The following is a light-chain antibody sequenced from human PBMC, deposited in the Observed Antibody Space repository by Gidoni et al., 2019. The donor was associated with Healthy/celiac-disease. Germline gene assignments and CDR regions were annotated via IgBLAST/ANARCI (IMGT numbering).Light chain of an antibody. J-gene: IGLJ2*01. CDR3: YSTDSSGNLVV. CDR2: EDS. Sequence: SYELTQPPSVSVSPGQKARITCSGDALPTKYAYRSQQNSGQTPVLVIYEDSKRPSGIPERFSGSSSGTMATLTISGAQVEDEADYYCYSTDSSGNLVVFGGGTKLTVL. V-gene: IGLV3-10*01. CDR1: ALPTKY.